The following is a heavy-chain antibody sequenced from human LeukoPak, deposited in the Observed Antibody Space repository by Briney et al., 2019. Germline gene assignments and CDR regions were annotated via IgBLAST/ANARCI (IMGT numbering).Heavy chain of an antibody. D-gene: IGHD4-17*01. CDR2: ISYIGST. V-gene: IGHV4-59*11. CDR1: GDSMNGHY. CDR3: ARDPTTVTKGLDI. Sequence: SETLSLTCTVSGDSMNGHYWSWIRQPPGKGLEWIGYISYIGSTNYNPSLKSRVTISVDTSKNQFSLKLSSVTAADTAVYYCARDPTTVTKGLDIWGKGTMVTVSS. J-gene: IGHJ3*02.